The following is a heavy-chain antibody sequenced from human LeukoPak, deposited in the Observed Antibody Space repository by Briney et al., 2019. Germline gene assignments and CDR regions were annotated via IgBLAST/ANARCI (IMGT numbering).Heavy chain of an antibody. J-gene: IGHJ4*02. CDR1: GGSISSSTYY. CDR2: IYYSGST. Sequence: PSETLSLTCTVSGGSISSSTYYWAWIRQPPGKGLDWIGSIYYSGSTYYNPSLKSRVTISVDTSKNQYFLKLSSVAAADSSVYYCARHSVGATPEYWGQGTLVTVSS. D-gene: IGHD1-26*01. V-gene: IGHV4-39*01. CDR3: ARHSVGATPEY.